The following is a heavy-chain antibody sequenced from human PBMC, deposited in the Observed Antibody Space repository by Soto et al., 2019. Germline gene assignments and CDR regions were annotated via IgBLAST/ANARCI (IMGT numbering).Heavy chain of an antibody. J-gene: IGHJ4*02. CDR1: GGSVGSTYYY. V-gene: IGHV4-61*01. Sequence: SETLSRTCFVSGGSVGSTYYYWSWIRQPPGKGLEWIGYIYYSGRTDYKSSLKSRVTISLDPSKNQVSLKFNSVTAADTAVYYCARGGYSGRLYYFDYWRLGPLVPVSS. D-gene: IGHD2-15*01. CDR3: ARGGYSGRLYYFDY. CDR2: IYYSGRT.